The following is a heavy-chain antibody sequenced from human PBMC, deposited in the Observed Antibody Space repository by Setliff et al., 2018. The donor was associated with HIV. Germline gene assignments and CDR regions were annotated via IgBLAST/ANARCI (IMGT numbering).Heavy chain of an antibody. CDR1: GGSFSGYY. J-gene: IGHJ2*01. Sequence: PSETLSLTCAVYGGSFSGYYWSWIRQPPGKGLEWIGEINHSGSTNYNPSRKSRVTISVDTSKDQFSLKLSSVTAADTAVYYCARGLGQQLGRFWHFDLWGRGTQVTVSS. CDR2: INHSGST. V-gene: IGHV4-34*01. D-gene: IGHD6-13*01. CDR3: ARGLGQQLGRFWHFDL.